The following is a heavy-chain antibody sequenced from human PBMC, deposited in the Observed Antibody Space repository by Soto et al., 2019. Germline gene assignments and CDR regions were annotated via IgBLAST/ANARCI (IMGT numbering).Heavy chain of an antibody. CDR2: ISYDGSNK. CDR1: GFTFSSYG. D-gene: IGHD3-10*01. CDR3: AKQMVRGVIRAKDGMDV. Sequence: QVQLVESGGGVVQPGRSLRLSCAASGFTFSSYGMHWVRQAPGKGLEWVAVISYDGSNKYYADSVKGRFTISRDNSKNTLYLQMHSLRAEDTAVYYCAKQMVRGVIRAKDGMDVWGQGTTVAVSS. V-gene: IGHV3-30*18. J-gene: IGHJ6*02.